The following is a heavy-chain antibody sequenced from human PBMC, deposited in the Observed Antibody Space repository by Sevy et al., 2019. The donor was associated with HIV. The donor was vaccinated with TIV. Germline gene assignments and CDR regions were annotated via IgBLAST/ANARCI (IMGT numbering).Heavy chain of an antibody. V-gene: IGHV3-9*01. D-gene: IGHD2-15*01. CDR2: ISWNSGAI. CDR3: GRAQGYCVINSCFGGSINAFDI. CDR1: VFAFSDYA. J-gene: IGHJ3*02. Sequence: GGSLRLSCAASVFAFSDYAMHWVRQVPGKGLEWVSGISWNSGAIGYADSVKGRFTISRDNAKNSLHLQMNSLRVEDTALYYCGRAQGYCVINSCFGGSINAFDIWGQGTMVTVSS.